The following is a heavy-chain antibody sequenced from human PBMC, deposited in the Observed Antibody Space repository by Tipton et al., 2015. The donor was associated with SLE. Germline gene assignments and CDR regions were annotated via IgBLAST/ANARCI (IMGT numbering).Heavy chain of an antibody. CDR3: TTVVSDY. CDR1: GFTFSNSW. CDR2: IKQDGSEK. J-gene: IGHJ4*02. Sequence: SLRLSCAASGFTFSNSWMTWVRQAPGKGLEWLANIKQDGSEKYYVDAVKGRFTISRDNAQNSLYLEMNTLRAEDTAVYYCTTVVSDYWGQGTLVTVSS. V-gene: IGHV3-7*03. D-gene: IGHD4-17*01.